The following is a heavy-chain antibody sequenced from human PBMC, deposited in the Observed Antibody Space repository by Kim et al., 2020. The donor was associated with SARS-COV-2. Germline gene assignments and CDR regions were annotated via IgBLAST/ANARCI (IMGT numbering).Heavy chain of an antibody. J-gene: IGHJ3*02. CDR2: IKEDGSDK. Sequence: GGSLRLSCVASGFTFTNYWMTWVRQAPGKGLEWVANIKEDGSDKRYLDSVRGRFTISRDNAKRSLYLQMNSLSAEDTAIYYCARAPTQAAGGAFDIWGQG. V-gene: IGHV3-7*01. D-gene: IGHD2-15*01. CDR1: GFTFTNYW. CDR3: ARAPTQAAGGAFDI.